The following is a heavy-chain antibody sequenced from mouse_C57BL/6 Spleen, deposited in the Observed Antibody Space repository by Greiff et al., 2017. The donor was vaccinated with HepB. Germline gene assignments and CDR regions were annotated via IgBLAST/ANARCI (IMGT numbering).Heavy chain of an antibody. Sequence: QVQLKESGPELVKPGASVKISCKASGYAFSSSWMNWVKQRPGKGLEWIGRIYPGDGDTNYNGKFKGKATLTADKSSSTAYMQLSSLTSEDSAVYFCARDSGTDYFDYWGQGTTLTVSS. V-gene: IGHV1-82*01. D-gene: IGHD4-1*01. CDR3: ARDSGTDYFDY. CDR1: GYAFSSSW. CDR2: IYPGDGDT. J-gene: IGHJ2*01.